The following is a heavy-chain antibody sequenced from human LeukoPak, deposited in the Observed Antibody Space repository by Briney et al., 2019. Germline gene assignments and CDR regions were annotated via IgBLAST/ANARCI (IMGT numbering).Heavy chain of an antibody. CDR3: ASRDIAAAVPFDY. CDR1: GYSFTGYY. CDR2: INPNSGGT. D-gene: IGHD6-13*01. Sequence: ASVKVSCKASGYSFTGYYMHWVRQAPGQGLEWMGWINPNSGGTNYAQKFQGRVTMTRDTSINTAYMELSRLRSDDTAVYYCASRDIAAAVPFDYWGQGTLVTVSS. V-gene: IGHV1-2*02. J-gene: IGHJ4*02.